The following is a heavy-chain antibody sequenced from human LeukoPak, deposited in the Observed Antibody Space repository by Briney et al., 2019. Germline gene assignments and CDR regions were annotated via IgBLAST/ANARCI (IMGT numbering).Heavy chain of an antibody. V-gene: IGHV3-7*05. D-gene: IGHD3-16*01. CDR2: IKQDGSEK. Sequence: AGGSLRLSCAASGFTFSSYLMSWVRQAPGKGLEWVANIKQDGSEKYYVDSVKGRFTISRDNAKNSLYLQMNSLRAEDTAVYYCARDRFALGLFDYWGQGTLVTVSS. CDR1: GFTFSSYL. CDR3: ARDRFALGLFDY. J-gene: IGHJ4*02.